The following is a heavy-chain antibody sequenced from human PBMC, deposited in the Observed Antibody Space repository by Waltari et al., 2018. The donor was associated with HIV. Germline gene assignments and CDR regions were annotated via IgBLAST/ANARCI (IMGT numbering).Heavy chain of an antibody. Sequence: EVQLVESGGGLVKPGGSLRLSCAASGFTFSSYSMNWVRQAPGKGLEWVSSISGSSSYIYYADSLKGRFTFSRDNAKNSLYLQMNSLRAEDTAVYFCARAGSIVDSSGYLYYYYAMDVWGQGTTVTVSS. J-gene: IGHJ6*02. D-gene: IGHD3-22*01. V-gene: IGHV3-21*01. CDR2: ISGSSSYI. CDR3: ARAGSIVDSSGYLYYYYAMDV. CDR1: GFTFSSYS.